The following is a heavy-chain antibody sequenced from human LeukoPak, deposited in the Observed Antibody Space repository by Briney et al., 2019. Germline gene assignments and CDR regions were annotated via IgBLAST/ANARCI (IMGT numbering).Heavy chain of an antibody. J-gene: IGHJ2*01. Sequence: PSETLSLTCTVSGGSISSYYWSWIRQPPGKGLEWIGYIYYSGSTNYNPSLKSRVTISLDTSKNQFSLKLNSVTAADTAVYYCARAAPTYYYGSGYFDLWGRGTLVTVSS. CDR3: ARAAPTYYYGSGYFDL. CDR1: GGSISSYY. CDR2: IYYSGST. D-gene: IGHD3-10*01. V-gene: IGHV4-59*01.